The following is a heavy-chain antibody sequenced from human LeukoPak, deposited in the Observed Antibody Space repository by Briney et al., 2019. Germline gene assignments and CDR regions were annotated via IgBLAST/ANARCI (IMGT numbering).Heavy chain of an antibody. V-gene: IGHV3-74*01. CDR3: ARSDHYHDNSGYDV. CDR2: IDSFGSSN. CDR1: GFTFSSYW. D-gene: IGHD3-22*01. J-gene: IGHJ4*02. Sequence: PGGFLRLSCAASGFTFSSYWMHWVRQAPGKGLVWVSRIDSFGSSNNYADSVRGRFTISRDNAKNTLYLQMSSLRADDTAVYYCARSDHYHDNSGYDVWGQGTLVTVSS.